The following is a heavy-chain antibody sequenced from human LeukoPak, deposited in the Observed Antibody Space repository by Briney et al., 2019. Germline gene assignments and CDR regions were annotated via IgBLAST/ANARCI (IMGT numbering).Heavy chain of an antibody. CDR3: GKDIQPGGMDV. CDR1: GFTFDSYS. Sequence: GGSLRLSCAAFGFTFDSYSMTWVRQAPGKGLEWISSITTRSDYTYYTDSVEGRFTISRDDAKNSLFLQMNSLRVEDTAVYYCGKDIQPGGMDVWGQGTTVTVSS. D-gene: IGHD2-21*01. J-gene: IGHJ6*02. CDR2: ITTRSDYT. V-gene: IGHV3-21*04.